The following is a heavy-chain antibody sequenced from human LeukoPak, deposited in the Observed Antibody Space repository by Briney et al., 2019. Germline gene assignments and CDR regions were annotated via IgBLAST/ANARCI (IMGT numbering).Heavy chain of an antibody. D-gene: IGHD2-15*01. CDR3: ARLPRGTTRPL. CDR2: ISACNGNT. CDR1: GYTFTSYG. V-gene: IGHV1-18*01. J-gene: IGHJ4*02. Sequence: ASVKVSCKASGYTFTSYGISWVRQAPGQGLEWMGWISACNGNTNYAQKLQGRVTMTTDTSTSTAYMELSRLRSDDTAVYYCARLPRGTTRPLWGQGTLVTVSS.